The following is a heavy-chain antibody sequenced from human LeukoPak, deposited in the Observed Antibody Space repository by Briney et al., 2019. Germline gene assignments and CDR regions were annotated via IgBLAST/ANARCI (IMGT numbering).Heavy chain of an antibody. D-gene: IGHD1-1*01. CDR1: GYTFTAYY. J-gene: IGHJ4*02. CDR2: INPNSGAT. Sequence: ASVKVSCKASGYTFTAYYLHWVRQAPGQGLEYVGWINPNSGATNCAQKFQGRVTMTRDMSTSTGNMELSSLTSDDTAVYYCVRAPYLDDNWGQGTLITVSS. V-gene: IGHV1-2*02. CDR3: VRAPYLDDN.